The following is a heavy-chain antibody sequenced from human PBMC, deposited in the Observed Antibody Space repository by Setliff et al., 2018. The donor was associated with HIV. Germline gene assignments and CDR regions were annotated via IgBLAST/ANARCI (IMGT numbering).Heavy chain of an antibody. CDR1: GYTFTRYF. CDR3: ARNQGDSSGWYAGDY. D-gene: IGHD6-19*01. V-gene: IGHV1-46*01. CDR2: INPSGGSA. Sequence: ASVKVSCKASGYTFTRYFMHCVRQAPGQGLEWLGMINPSGGSAGYAEKFRGRVTMTRDTSTSTVYMDLRNLRSEDTAVYYCARNQGDSSGWYAGDYWGHGTLVTVSS. J-gene: IGHJ4*01.